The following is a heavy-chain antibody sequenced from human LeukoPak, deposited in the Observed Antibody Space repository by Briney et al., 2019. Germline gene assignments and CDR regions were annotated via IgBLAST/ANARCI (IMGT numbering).Heavy chain of an antibody. D-gene: IGHD5-18*01. CDR2: INHSGST. CDR1: GGSFSGYY. CDR3: ARRPTRGYSYGSNWFDP. Sequence: SETLSLTCAVYGGSFSGYYWSWIRQPPGKGLEWIGEINHSGSTNYNPSLKSRVTISVDTSKNQFSLKLSSVTAADTAVYYCARRPTRGYSYGSNWFDPWGQGTLVTVSS. V-gene: IGHV4-34*01. J-gene: IGHJ5*02.